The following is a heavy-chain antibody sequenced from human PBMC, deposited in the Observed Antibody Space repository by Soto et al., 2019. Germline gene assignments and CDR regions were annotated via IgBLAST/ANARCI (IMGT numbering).Heavy chain of an antibody. D-gene: IGHD3-16*02. CDR2: INYSGTT. V-gene: IGHV4-39*01. Sequence: PSETLSLTCTVSGVFVSDSNYHWGWIRQTPGKGLEWIGSINYSGTTYYNPSLRSRITMSVDTSKNQVFLRLNSVTAADTAMYYCAKQGTFSRYTYPPSRFWGRGTLVTVSS. J-gene: IGHJ4*02. CDR3: AKQGTFSRYTYPPSRF. CDR1: GVFVSDSNYH.